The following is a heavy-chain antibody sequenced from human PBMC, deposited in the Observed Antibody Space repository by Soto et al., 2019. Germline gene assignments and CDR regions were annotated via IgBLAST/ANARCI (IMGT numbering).Heavy chain of an antibody. Sequence: GGSLRLSCAASGFTFSSYAMSWVRQAPGKGLEWVSAISGSGGSTYYADSVKGRFTISRDNSKNTLYLQMNSLRAEDTAVYYCAKDLIYSRGITIFGVVVPYYYGMDVWGQGTTVTVSS. CDR1: GFTFSSYA. V-gene: IGHV3-23*01. CDR2: ISGSGGST. J-gene: IGHJ6*02. D-gene: IGHD3-3*01. CDR3: AKDLIYSRGITIFGVVVPYYYGMDV.